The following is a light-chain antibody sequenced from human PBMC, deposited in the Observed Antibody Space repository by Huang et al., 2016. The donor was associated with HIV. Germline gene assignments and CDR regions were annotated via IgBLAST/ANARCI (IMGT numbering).Light chain of an antibody. CDR1: QSVSSSY. Sequence: EIVLTQSPGTLSLSPWEGATLSCRASQSVSSSYLAWYQRKPGQAPRLLIYGASNRATGIPDRFSGSGSGTDFALTIDRLEPEDFAVYYCQQYGSSSWTFGQGTKVEIK. J-gene: IGKJ1*01. V-gene: IGKV3-20*01. CDR3: QQYGSSSWT. CDR2: GAS.